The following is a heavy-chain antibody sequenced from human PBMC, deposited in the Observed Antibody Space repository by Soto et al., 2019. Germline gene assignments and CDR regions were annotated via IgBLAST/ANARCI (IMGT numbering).Heavy chain of an antibody. CDR1: GFSLSSTRMA. J-gene: IGHJ4*02. Sequence: QITLKESGPTLVKPTQTLTLTCTFSGFSLSSTRMAVGWIRQPPGKALEWLALIYWDDDTRYSPFLKIRLTITKDTSKNLMVFTMSTMDPVDTARYYWAHIVVGGLGYYFYYLGQGTLVTVSS. CDR3: AHIVVGGLGYYFYY. CDR2: IYWDDDT. D-gene: IGHD6-19*01. V-gene: IGHV2-5*02.